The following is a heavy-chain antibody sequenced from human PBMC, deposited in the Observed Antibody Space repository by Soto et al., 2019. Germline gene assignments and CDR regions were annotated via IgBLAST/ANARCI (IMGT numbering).Heavy chain of an antibody. Sequence: QVQLVQSGAEVKKPGASVKVSCKASGYTFTSYYMHWVRQAPGQGLEWMGIINPSGGSTSYAQKFQGRVTMTRDRSTSTVYMDLSSLRSEDTDVYYCARESEPTGNYVRAYRQFGYWGQGTLVTVSS. CDR3: ARESEPTGNYVRAYRQFGY. V-gene: IGHV1-46*01. D-gene: IGHD1-7*01. CDR2: INPSGGST. J-gene: IGHJ4*02. CDR1: GYTFTSYY.